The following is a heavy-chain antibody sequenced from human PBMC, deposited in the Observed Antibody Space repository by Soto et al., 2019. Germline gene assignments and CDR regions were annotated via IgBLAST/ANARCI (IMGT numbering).Heavy chain of an antibody. V-gene: IGHV1-2*02. CDR1: GYTFTGYY. Sequence: ASVKVSCKASGYTFTGYYMHWVRQAPGQGLEWMGWINPNSGGTNYAQKFQGRVTMTRDTSISTAYMELSRLRSDDTAVYYCARDHLYCSSTSCYFWGQGTLVTVSS. CDR3: ARDHLYCSSTSCYF. CDR2: INPNSGGT. J-gene: IGHJ4*02. D-gene: IGHD2-2*01.